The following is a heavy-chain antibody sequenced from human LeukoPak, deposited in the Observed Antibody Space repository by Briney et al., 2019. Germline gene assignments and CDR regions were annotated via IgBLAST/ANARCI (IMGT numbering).Heavy chain of an antibody. V-gene: IGHV4-59*01. CDR3: AGGGGGRASGY. CDR2: ISYSGSD. CDR1: GCSISSFY. Sequence: PSETLSFTCTGSGCSISSFYWIWIRQPPGKGLAGIGYISYSGSDNYNPSLESRVTISVDTSKDQFSLHLTSVTAADTAVYYCAGGGGGRASGYWGQGALVTVSS. D-gene: IGHD6-13*01. J-gene: IGHJ4*02.